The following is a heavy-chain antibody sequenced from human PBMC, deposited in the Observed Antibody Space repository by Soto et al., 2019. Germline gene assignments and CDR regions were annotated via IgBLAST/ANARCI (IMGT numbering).Heavy chain of an antibody. D-gene: IGHD3-10*01. CDR1: GGSISSGGYY. Sequence: PSETLSLTCTVSGGSISSGGYYWSWIRQHPGKGLEWIGYIYYSGSTYYNPSLKSRVTISVDTSKNQFSLKLSSVTAADTAVYYCASVLLSVRGVISEYFQHWGQGTLVTVSS. V-gene: IGHV4-31*03. CDR3: ASVLLSVRGVISEYFQH. J-gene: IGHJ1*01. CDR2: IYYSGST.